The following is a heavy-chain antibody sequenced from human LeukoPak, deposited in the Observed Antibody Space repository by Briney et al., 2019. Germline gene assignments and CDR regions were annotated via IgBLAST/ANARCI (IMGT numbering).Heavy chain of an antibody. Sequence: PGGSLRLSCAASRFIFDNYGMTWVRQAPGKGLEWVSGISDDGYSTYYADSVKGRFTISRDNAKNSLYLQMNSLRAEDTAVYYCARGPSGYHNTGGQGTLVTVSS. D-gene: IGHD5-12*01. V-gene: IGHV3-23*01. CDR2: ISDDGYST. J-gene: IGHJ4*02. CDR1: RFIFDNYG. CDR3: ARGPSGYHNT.